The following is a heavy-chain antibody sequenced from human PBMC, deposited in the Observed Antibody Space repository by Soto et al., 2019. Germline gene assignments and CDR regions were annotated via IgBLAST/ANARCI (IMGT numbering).Heavy chain of an antibody. J-gene: IGHJ4*02. Sequence: QVQLVESGGGVVQPGRSLRLSCAASGFTFTSDAMHWVRQAPCKGLEWVAVIIYDGSNKHYADSVQGRFTISRDNSKNTPYLQMNSLRAEDTAVYYCAAELVNSGYDGRDYWGQGTLVTVS. CDR1: GFTFTSDA. V-gene: IGHV3-30-3*01. D-gene: IGHD5-12*01. CDR2: IIYDGSNK. CDR3: AAELVNSGYDGRDY.